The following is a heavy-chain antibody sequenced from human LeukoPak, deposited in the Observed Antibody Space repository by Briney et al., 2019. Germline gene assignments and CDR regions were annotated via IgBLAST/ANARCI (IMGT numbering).Heavy chain of an antibody. J-gene: IGHJ3*02. CDR3: ARADPRWLDAFDI. CDR2: IYYSGST. V-gene: IGHV4-31*03. Sequence: PSETLSLTCTVSGGSISSGGYYWSWIRQHPGKGLEWIGYIYYSGSTYYNPSLKSRVTISVDTSKNQFSLKLSSVTAADTAVYYCARADPRWLDAFDIWGQGTMVTVSS. D-gene: IGHD5-12*01. CDR1: GGSISSGGYY.